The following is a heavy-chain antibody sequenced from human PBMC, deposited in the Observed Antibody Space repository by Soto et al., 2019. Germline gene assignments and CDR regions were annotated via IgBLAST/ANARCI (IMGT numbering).Heavy chain of an antibody. CDR3: ARPHDSGYYYYGMDV. CDR2: MNPNSGNT. V-gene: IGHV1-8*01. CDR1: GYTFTSYD. D-gene: IGHD3-22*01. J-gene: IGHJ6*02. Sequence: QVQLVQSGAEVKKPGASVKVSCKASGYTFTSYDINWVRQATGQVLEWMGWMNPNSGNTGYAQKFQGRVTMTRNTSISTAYMELSRLRSEDTAVYYCARPHDSGYYYYGMDVWGQGTTVTVSS.